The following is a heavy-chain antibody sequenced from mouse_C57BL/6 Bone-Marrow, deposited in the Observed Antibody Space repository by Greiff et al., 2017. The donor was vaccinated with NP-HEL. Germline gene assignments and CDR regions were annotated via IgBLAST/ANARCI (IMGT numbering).Heavy chain of an antibody. CDR3: ARGGFYYYGSYWYFDV. J-gene: IGHJ1*03. D-gene: IGHD1-1*01. CDR1: GYTFTSYG. CDR2: IYPRSGNT. Sequence: QVQLQQSGAELAKPGASVKLSCKASGYTFTSYGISWVKQRTGQGLEWIGEIYPRSGNTYYNEKFKGKATLTADKSSSKAYMELRRLKSEDSAVYFCARGGFYYYGSYWYFDVWGTGTTVTVSS. V-gene: IGHV1-81*01.